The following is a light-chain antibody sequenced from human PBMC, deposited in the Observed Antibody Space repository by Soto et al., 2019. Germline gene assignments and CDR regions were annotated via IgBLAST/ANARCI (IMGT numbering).Light chain of an antibody. CDR1: QSISSW. CDR3: QQYGSYSPPYT. V-gene: IGKV1-5*01. CDR2: DAS. J-gene: IGKJ2*01. Sequence: DIQMTQSPSALSASVGDRVTITCRASQSISSWLAWYQQKPGKAPKLLIFDASSLDSGVPSRFSGSGSGTEFTLTISSLQPDDFATYYCQQYGSYSPPYTFGQGTKLEIK.